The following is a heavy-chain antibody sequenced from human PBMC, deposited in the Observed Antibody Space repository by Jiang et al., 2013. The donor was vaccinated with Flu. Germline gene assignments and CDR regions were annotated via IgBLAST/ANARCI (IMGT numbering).Heavy chain of an antibody. CDR2: INPSIGST. Sequence: SGAEVKKPGASLRISCKASGYRFISYYIHWVRQAPGQGLEWMGIINPSIGSTNYAQNFQGRVTMTRDTSTSTVYMELTSLRFEDTAMYYCARDRVAADFWGQGTLVTVSS. D-gene: IGHD6-19*01. J-gene: IGHJ4*02. V-gene: IGHV1-46*01. CDR1: GYRFISYY. CDR3: ARDRVAADF.